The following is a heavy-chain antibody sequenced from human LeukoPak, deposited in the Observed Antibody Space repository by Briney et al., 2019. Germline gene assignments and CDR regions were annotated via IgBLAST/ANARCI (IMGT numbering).Heavy chain of an antibody. CDR3: ARESGYSSGRWGFQRSADWFDP. J-gene: IGHJ5*02. CDR2: INHSGNT. Sequence: PSETLSLTCAVYGGSFSDYYWSWIRQPPGKGLGLEWIGEINHSGNTNYNPSLKSRVTMSVDTSKNQFSLKLSSVTAADTAVYYCARESGYSSGRWGFQRSADWFDPWGQGTLVTVS. V-gene: IGHV4-34*01. D-gene: IGHD6-19*01. CDR1: GGSFSDYY.